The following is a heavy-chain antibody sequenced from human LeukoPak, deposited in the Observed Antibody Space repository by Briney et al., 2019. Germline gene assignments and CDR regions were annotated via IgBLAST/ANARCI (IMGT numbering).Heavy chain of an antibody. Sequence: ASVKVSCKASGYTFTGYYMHWVRQAPGQGLEWMGWINPNSGGTNYAQKFQGRVTMTRDTSISTAYMELSRLRSDDTAVYYCASMDSVVSSTLTLGYWGQGTLVTVSS. V-gene: IGHV1-2*02. CDR3: ASMDSVVSSTLTLGY. D-gene: IGHD6-6*01. CDR1: GYTFTGYY. J-gene: IGHJ4*02. CDR2: INPNSGGT.